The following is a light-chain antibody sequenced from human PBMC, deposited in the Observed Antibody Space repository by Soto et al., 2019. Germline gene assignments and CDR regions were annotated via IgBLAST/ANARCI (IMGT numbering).Light chain of an antibody. J-gene: IGLJ1*01. Sequence: QSALTQPASVSGSPGQSITISCTGTSSDVGGYNFVSWYQQHPGKVPKLMIIDVNRRPSGVSDRFSGSKSGNTASLTISGLQAEDEGDYSCCSYTSSSTHVFGSGTKLTVL. CDR2: DVN. CDR3: CSYTSSSTHV. V-gene: IGLV2-14*03. CDR1: SSDVGGYNF.